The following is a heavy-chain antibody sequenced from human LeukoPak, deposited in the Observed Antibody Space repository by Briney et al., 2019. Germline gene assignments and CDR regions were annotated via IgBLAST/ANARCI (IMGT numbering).Heavy chain of an antibody. Sequence: PSETLSLTCTVSGGSISNYYWSWIRQPPGKGLEWIGYIHYTGSTSYNPSLKSRVTMSVHTSKNQFSLKLSSVTAADTAVYYCARHDRRLRYFDWLLYGDAFDIWGHGTMVTVSS. V-gene: IGHV4-59*01. CDR1: GGSISNYY. CDR3: ARHDRRLRYFDWLLYGDAFDI. D-gene: IGHD3-9*01. J-gene: IGHJ3*02. CDR2: IHYTGST.